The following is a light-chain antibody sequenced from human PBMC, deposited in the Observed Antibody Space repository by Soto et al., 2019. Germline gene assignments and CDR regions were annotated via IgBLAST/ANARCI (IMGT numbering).Light chain of an antibody. V-gene: IGKV3-20*01. CDR1: QSCSSY. J-gene: IGKJ4*01. CDR3: QQYGSSPLT. Sequence: EIVLTQSPGTLSLSPGERATLSCRASQSCSSYLAWYQQKPGQAPGLLMYGASSRATGTPDRFSGSGSGTDFTLTISRLEPEDFAVYYCQQYGSSPLTFGGGTKVDIK. CDR2: GAS.